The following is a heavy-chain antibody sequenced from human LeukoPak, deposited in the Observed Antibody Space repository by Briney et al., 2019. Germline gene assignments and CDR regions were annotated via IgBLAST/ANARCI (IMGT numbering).Heavy chain of an antibody. D-gene: IGHD2-21*01. CDR2: IKEDGSEK. J-gene: IGHJ4*02. Sequence: GGSLRLSCAASGFAFSTYWMTWVRQAPGKGLEWVANIKEDGSEKYYVDSVKGRFTISRDNAKNSLYLQITSLRADETAVYYCARGDRRFECWGQGTLVTVSS. CDR1: GFAFSTYW. V-gene: IGHV3-7*01. CDR3: ARGDRRFEC.